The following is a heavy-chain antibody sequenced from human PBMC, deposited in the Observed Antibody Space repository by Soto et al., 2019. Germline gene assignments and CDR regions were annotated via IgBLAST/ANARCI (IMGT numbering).Heavy chain of an antibody. CDR2: IFVGGTT. D-gene: IGHD1-26*01. J-gene: IGHJ6*02. V-gene: IGHV4-59*02. CDR3: ARGGTAPLDV. Sequence: QVQLQESGPGLVKPSETLSLTCTVSGASVNTYFWSWIRQPPGGGLEWIGHIFVGGTTTYNPSLRGRVTLAGDPSQHQVSLKLTSVTAADTAVYFCARGGTAPLDVWGQGTTVTVAS. CDR1: GASVNTYF.